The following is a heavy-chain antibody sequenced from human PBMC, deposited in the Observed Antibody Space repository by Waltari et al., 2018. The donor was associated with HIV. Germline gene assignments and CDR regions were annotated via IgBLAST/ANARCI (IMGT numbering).Heavy chain of an antibody. V-gene: IGHV1-8*02. D-gene: IGHD3-22*01. Sequence: VYLVQSGPEVNRPGASVKISCKAYGYTFINFDVNWVRQAAGQGAEWVGRFKPNGSNIASTHIDEERVSMRTEVYKATAYKEVCALTPEDMDIYYCARNSSAKGKRYFYYGLDVWGQGTPVTV. CDR1: GYTFINFD. CDR2: FKPNGSNI. J-gene: IGHJ6*02. CDR3: ARNSSAKGKRYFYYGLDV.